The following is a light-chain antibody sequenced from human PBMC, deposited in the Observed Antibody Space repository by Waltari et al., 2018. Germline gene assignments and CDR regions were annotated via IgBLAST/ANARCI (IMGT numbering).Light chain of an antibody. Sequence: IVLTQSPGTLSLSPGYRASLSCKASQSLSKNYLAWYQHKPGKAPRLLIYGASSMAAGIPDRFSGSGSGKDFTLTISRLEPEDFAXYYCQQYASSVLYTFGQGTKLEIK. CDR3: QQYASSVLYT. V-gene: IGKV3-20*01. CDR1: QSLSKNY. CDR2: GAS. J-gene: IGKJ2*01.